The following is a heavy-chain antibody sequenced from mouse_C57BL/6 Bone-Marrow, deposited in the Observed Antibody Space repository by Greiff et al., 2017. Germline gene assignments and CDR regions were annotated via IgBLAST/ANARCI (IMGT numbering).Heavy chain of an antibody. Sequence: QVQLKESDAELVKPGASVKISCKVSGYTFTDHTIHWMKQRPEQGLEWLGYIYTRDGSTEYNEKFKGKGTLTADKSYSTASMQHNSLTSEYSAIYFCAKHYDYYWFAYWGQGTLVTVSA. CDR2: IYTRDGST. V-gene: IGHV1-78*01. CDR3: AKHYDYYWFAY. D-gene: IGHD2-4*01. J-gene: IGHJ3*01. CDR1: GYTFTDHT.